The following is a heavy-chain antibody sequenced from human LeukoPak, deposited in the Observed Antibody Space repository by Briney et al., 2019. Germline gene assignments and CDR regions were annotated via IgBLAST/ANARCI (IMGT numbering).Heavy chain of an antibody. CDR3: AKEDFSDHTTGFGP. J-gene: IGHJ5*02. CDR2: ITTGGGT. V-gene: IGHV3-23*01. D-gene: IGHD1-1*01. CDR1: GFSFSNHP. Sequence: GGSLRLSCAASGFSFSNHPMSWVRQAPGKGLEWVSAITTGGGTYYAGSVKGRFTISRDNSKNTLYLQMNSLRVEDTAVYYCAKEDFSDHTTGFGPWGQGTLVTVSS.